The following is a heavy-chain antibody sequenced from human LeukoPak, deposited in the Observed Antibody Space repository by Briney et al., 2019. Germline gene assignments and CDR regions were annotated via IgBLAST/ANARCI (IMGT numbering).Heavy chain of an antibody. CDR3: AKVKSAMVPIFDY. Sequence: GGSLRLSCGVSGFTFSSYAVSWVRQAPGKGLEWVSLISAISGISYYADTVKGRFTISRDNANNTLYLQMNSLRAEDTAVYYCAKVKSAMVPIFDYWGQGTQVTVSS. J-gene: IGHJ4*02. V-gene: IGHV3-23*01. CDR2: ISAISGIS. CDR1: GFTFSSYA. D-gene: IGHD3-10*01.